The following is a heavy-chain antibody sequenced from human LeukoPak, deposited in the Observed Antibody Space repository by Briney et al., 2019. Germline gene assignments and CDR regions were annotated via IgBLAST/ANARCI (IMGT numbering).Heavy chain of an antibody. J-gene: IGHJ4*02. V-gene: IGHV3-23*01. Sequence: PGGSLRLSCAASGFTFSNYAMSWVRQAPGKGLEWVSTISDSGSSTYYADSVRGRFTISRDNSKNTLYLQMNSLRAEDTAVYYCAKDAIAGLHYFDYWGQGTLVTVSS. CDR3: AKDAIAGLHYFDY. CDR1: GFTFSNYA. D-gene: IGHD1-20*01. CDR2: ISDSGSST.